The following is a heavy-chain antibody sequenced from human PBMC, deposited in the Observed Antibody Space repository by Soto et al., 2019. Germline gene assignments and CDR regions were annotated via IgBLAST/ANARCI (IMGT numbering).Heavy chain of an antibody. CDR3: ARAGSYCSGGSCYSAADYYYYVMDV. V-gene: IGHV1-46*01. Sequence: ASVKVSCKASGYTFTSYHMHWVRQAPGQGLEWMGIINPSGGSTSYAQKFQGRVTMTRDTSTSTVYMELSSLRSEDTAVYYCARAGSYCSGGSCYSAADYYYYVMDVWGQGTTVTVSS. CDR2: INPSGGST. CDR1: GYTFTSYH. J-gene: IGHJ6*02. D-gene: IGHD2-15*01.